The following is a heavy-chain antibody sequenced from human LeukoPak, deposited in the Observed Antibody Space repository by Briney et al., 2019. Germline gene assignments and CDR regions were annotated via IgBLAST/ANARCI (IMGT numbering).Heavy chain of an antibody. CDR1: GFTFSDYA. D-gene: IGHD3-9*01. CDR2: ISSSSNYV. CDR3: RRDFDWFRNQFDY. J-gene: IGHJ4*02. V-gene: IGHV3-21*01. Sequence: GGSLRLSCAASGFTFSDYAMNWVRQAPGKGLEWVSSISSSSNYVYNAASVQGRFTISRDNTKTSLYLQMNILTAEDTAVYYCRRDFDWFRNQFDYWGQGTLVTVSS.